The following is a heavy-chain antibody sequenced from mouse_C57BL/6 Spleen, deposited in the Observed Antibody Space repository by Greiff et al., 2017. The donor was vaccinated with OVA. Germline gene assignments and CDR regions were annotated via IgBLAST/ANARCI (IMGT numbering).Heavy chain of an antibody. CDR2: IYPGDGDT. D-gene: IGHD1-1*01. CDR1: GYAFSSSW. J-gene: IGHJ4*01. V-gene: IGHV1-82*01. CDR3: ARDYGSRGYAMDY. Sequence: QVQLKQSGPELVKPGASVKISCKASGYAFSSSWMNWVKQRPGKGLEWIGRIYPGDGDTNYNGKFKGKATLTADKSSSTAYMQLSSLTSEDSAVYFGARDYGSRGYAMDYWGQGTSVTVSS.